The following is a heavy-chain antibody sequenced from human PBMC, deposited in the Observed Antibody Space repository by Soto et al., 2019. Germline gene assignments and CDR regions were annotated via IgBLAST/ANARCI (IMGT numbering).Heavy chain of an antibody. CDR1: GYTFTSYY. V-gene: IGHV1-46*01. CDR2: INPSGGST. Sequence: GASVKVSCKASGYTFTSYYMHWVRQAPGQGLEWMGIINPSGGSTSYAQKFQGRVTMTRDMSTSTVYMELSSLRSEDTAVYYCARDPIAVAGTGYYYYGMDVWGQGTTVTVSS. D-gene: IGHD6-19*01. J-gene: IGHJ6*02. CDR3: ARDPIAVAGTGYYYYGMDV.